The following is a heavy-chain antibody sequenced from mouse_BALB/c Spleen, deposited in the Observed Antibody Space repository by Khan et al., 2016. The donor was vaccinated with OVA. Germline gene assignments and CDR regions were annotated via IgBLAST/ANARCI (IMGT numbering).Heavy chain of an antibody. V-gene: IGHV2-9*02. CDR1: GFALTSYG. J-gene: IGHJ4*01. CDR3: ARFHDGYYYNVDY. Sequence: QVQLKESGPGLVAPSQSLSITCTVSGFALTSYGVHWVRQPPGKGLEWLGVIWAGGSTNYNSALMSRLTISKDNSKSQVFLKMNSLQTDDTAMYYCARFHDGYYYNVDYWGQGTSVTVPS. CDR2: IWAGGST. D-gene: IGHD2-3*01.